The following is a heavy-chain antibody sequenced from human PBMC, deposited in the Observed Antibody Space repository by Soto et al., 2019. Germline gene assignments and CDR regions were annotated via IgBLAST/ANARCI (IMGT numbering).Heavy chain of an antibody. CDR1: GFTFSSYS. Sequence: GGSLRLSCAASGFTFSSYSMNWVRQAPGKGLEWVSSISSSSSYIYYADSVKGRFTISRDNAKNSLYLQMNSLRAEDTAVYYCARDTSIAARRFDYWGQGTLVTVSS. J-gene: IGHJ4*02. CDR3: ARDTSIAARRFDY. CDR2: ISSSSSYI. D-gene: IGHD6-6*01. V-gene: IGHV3-21*01.